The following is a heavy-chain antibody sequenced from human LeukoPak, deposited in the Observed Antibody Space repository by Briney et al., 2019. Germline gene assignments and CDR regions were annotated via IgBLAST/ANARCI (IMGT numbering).Heavy chain of an antibody. V-gene: IGHV1-18*01. D-gene: IGHD1-14*01. CDR2: ISAYNGKT. Sequence: ASVKLSCEASGYTFTSYGISWVRQTPGQGREWMGWISAYNGKTNYAQKLQGRVTMTTPTPTTTAYSELRRLRSDDTAVYYCARSSGSGFDPWGKGTLVTLSS. J-gene: IGHJ5*02. CDR3: ARSSGSGFDP. CDR1: GYTFTSYG.